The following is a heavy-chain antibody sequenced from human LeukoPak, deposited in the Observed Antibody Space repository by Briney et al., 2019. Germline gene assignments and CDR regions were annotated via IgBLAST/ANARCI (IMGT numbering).Heavy chain of an antibody. CDR3: ARLRSYYYDSSGSRKHLDY. CDR2: INHSGST. Sequence: SETLSLTCAVYGGSFSGYYWSWIRQPPGKWLEWIGEINHSGSTNYNPSLKSRVTISVDTSKNQFSLKLSSVTAADTAVYYCARLRSYYYDSSGSRKHLDYWGQGTLVTVSS. V-gene: IGHV4-34*01. J-gene: IGHJ4*02. CDR1: GGSFSGYY. D-gene: IGHD3-22*01.